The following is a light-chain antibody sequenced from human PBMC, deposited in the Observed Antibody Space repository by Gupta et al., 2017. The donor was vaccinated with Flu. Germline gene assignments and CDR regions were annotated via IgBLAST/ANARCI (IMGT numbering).Light chain of an antibody. CDR1: QSLVASDGNTY. V-gene: IGKV2-30*01. CDR3: MQGTHWLT. J-gene: IGKJ4*01. CDR2: QVS. Sequence: DVVMTQSPLSLPVTLGQPASISCRSSQSLVASDGNTYLNWFQQRPGQSPRRLIYQVSKRDSGVPDRFSGSGSGTDFTLKISRGEAEDVGVYYCMQGTHWLTFGGGTKVEI.